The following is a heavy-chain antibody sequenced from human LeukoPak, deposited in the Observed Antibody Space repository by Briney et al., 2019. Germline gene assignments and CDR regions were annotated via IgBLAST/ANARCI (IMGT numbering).Heavy chain of an antibody. CDR2: IYYTET. D-gene: IGHD3-3*01. J-gene: IGHJ5*02. CDR3: ARDGGGFDP. V-gene: IGHV4-59*02. Sequence: SETLSLTCTVSGGSVSNYYWSWIRQSPGKGLEWIGYIYYTETSYNPSLKSRVTISADTSKNQFSLKLYSVTAADTAVYYCARDGGGFDPWGQGTLVTVSS. CDR1: GGSVSNYY.